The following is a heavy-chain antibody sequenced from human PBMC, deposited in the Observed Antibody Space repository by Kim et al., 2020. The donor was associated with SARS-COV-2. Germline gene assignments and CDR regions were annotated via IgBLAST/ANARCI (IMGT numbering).Heavy chain of an antibody. Sequence: SQTLSLTCAVSGDSVSSNGVAWNWIRQSPSRGLEWLGRTYFRSKWYNDYALSVKSRITINPDTSKNQFSLQVNSVTPEDTAVYYCARGAWGTGISWVNWFDPWGQGTLVNVSS. CDR2: TYFRSKWYN. CDR1: GDSVSSNGVA. V-gene: IGHV6-1*01. D-gene: IGHD1-1*01. J-gene: IGHJ5*02. CDR3: ARGAWGTGISWVNWFDP.